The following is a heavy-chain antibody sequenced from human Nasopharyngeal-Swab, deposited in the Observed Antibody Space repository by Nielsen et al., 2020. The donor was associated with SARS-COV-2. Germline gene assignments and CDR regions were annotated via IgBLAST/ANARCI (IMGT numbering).Heavy chain of an antibody. CDR3: ARGSIRGIIISDFDY. Sequence: VGSLRLSCAASGFTFSDYYMSWIRQAPGKGLEWVSYISSSSSYTNYADSVKGRFTIPRDNAKNSLYLQMNSLRADDTAVYYCARGSIRGIIISDFDYWGQGTLVTVSS. V-gene: IGHV3-11*05. CDR1: GFTFSDYY. CDR2: ISSSSSYT. D-gene: IGHD3-10*01. J-gene: IGHJ4*02.